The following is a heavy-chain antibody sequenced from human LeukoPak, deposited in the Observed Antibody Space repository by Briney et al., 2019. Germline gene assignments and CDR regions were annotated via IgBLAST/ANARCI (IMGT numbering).Heavy chain of an antibody. V-gene: IGHV3-23*01. J-gene: IGHJ4*02. CDR1: GFTFSSYA. CDR3: ARKSGSSGYPLDF. D-gene: IGHD3-22*01. Sequence: GGSLRLSCAASGFTFSSYAMSWVRQAPGQGLEWVSAISGSGGSTYYAASVKGRFTISRDNAKNSLYLQMNSLRPDDTAVYYCARKSGSSGYPLDFWGQGTLVTVSS. CDR2: ISGSGGST.